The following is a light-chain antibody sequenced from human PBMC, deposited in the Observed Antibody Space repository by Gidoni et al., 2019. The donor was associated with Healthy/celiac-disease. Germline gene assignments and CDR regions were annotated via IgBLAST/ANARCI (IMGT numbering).Light chain of an antibody. Sequence: DIVMTQSPLSLPVTPGEPASISCRSSQSLLHSNGYNYLDWYLQKPGQSPQLLIYLGSNRASGVPDRFSGSGSGTDFTLKISRVEAEDVGVYYCMQALQTPYPFGPGQAGDQT. CDR3: MQALQTPYP. CDR2: LGS. V-gene: IGKV2-28*01. J-gene: IGKJ2*01. CDR1: QSLLHSNGYNY.